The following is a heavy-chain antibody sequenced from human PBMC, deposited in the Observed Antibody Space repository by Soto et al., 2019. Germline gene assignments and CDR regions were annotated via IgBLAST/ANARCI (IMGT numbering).Heavy chain of an antibody. Sequence: SETLSLTCVVYAGSFSGHYWSWIRQPPGKGLEWIGEINHSGSPNYNPSLKSRVTISVDTSKNQLSLKASDTAMYYCVRPNFGGLTHFDFWGQGTLVTVSS. J-gene: IGHJ4*02. CDR2: INHSGSP. CDR3: VRPNFGGLTHFDF. CDR1: AGSFSGHY. D-gene: IGHD3-16*01. V-gene: IGHV4-34*01.